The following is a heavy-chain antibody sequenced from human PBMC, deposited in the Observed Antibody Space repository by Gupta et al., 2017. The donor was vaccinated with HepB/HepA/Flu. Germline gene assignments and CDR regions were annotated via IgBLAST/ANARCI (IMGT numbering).Heavy chain of an antibody. V-gene: IGHV1-18*01. D-gene: IGHD3-10*01. CDR1: GYTFTSYG. Sequence: QVQLVQSGAEVKKPGASVKVSCKASGYTFTSYGISWVRQAPGQGLEWMGWISAYKGNKNYARKPQERRTMTTDTATSTAQMGFRGLDSGERAVYCCGGGVRGGDFDPWGQGTLVTVSS. J-gene: IGHJ5*02. CDR2: ISAYKGNK. CDR3: GGGVRGGDFDP.